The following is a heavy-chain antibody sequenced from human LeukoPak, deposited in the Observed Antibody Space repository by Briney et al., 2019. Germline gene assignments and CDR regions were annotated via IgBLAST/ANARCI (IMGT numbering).Heavy chain of an antibody. Sequence: NRGESLKISCKGSGYNFTSYWIGWVRQMPGKGLEWMGIIYPYDSDTRYNPSFQGQVTISADKSISTAYLQWSSLKASDTAMYYCVRQGYYYDSSGYWNSNQVYYFDYWGQGTLVTVSS. J-gene: IGHJ4*02. CDR3: VRQGYYYDSSGYWNSNQVYYFDY. V-gene: IGHV5-51*01. D-gene: IGHD3-22*01. CDR1: GYNFTSYW. CDR2: IYPYDSDT.